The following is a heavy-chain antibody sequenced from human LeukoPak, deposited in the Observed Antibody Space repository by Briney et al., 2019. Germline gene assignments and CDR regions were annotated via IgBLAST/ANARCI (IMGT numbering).Heavy chain of an antibody. Sequence: PGGSLRLSCAASGFNFSNYGMNWIRQTPGKGLEWVSFIGSDANDKRYGDSVKGRFAISRDNSKNSLFLEMNRMTVQDTAVYYCANEDGTYDIWGQGTMVSVFS. CDR2: IGSDANDK. J-gene: IGHJ3*02. CDR3: ANEDGTYDI. CDR1: GFNFSNYG. V-gene: IGHV3-30*02.